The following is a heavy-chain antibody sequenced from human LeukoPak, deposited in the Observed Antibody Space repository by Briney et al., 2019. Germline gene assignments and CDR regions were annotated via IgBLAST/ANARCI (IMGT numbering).Heavy chain of an antibody. CDR2: INGDGSST. V-gene: IGHV3-74*03. D-gene: IGHD1-7*01. Sequence: PWGSLRLSCAASGITFSGHWMHWVRQTPGKGLVWVSRINGDGSSTAYADSVKGRFTISRDNAKNTVYLQMNSLRVDDTAVYYCAREELEPSTHPFDPWGQGTLVTVSS. J-gene: IGHJ5*02. CDR1: GITFSGHW. CDR3: AREELEPSTHPFDP.